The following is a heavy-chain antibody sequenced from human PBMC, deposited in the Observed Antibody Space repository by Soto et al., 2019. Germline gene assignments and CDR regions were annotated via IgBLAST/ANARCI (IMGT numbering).Heavy chain of an antibody. CDR3: ARGRRARRDGYNSFDY. CDR2: INHSGST. D-gene: IGHD1-1*01. V-gene: IGHV4-34*01. CDR1: GGSFSGYY. Sequence: PSETLSLTCAVYGGSFSGYYWSWIRQPPGKGLEWIGEINHSGSTNYNPSLKSRVTISVDTSKNQFSLKLSSVTAADTAVYYCARGRRARRDGYNSFDYWGQGTLVTVSS. J-gene: IGHJ4*02.